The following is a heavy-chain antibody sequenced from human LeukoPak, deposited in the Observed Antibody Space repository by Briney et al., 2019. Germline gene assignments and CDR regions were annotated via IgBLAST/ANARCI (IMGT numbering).Heavy chain of an antibody. Sequence: WGSLRLSCLASGFTSSSYSMNWVRQAPGKGLEWVSYISSSSSTISYADSVKGRFTISRDNAKTSLYLQMNSLRAEDTAVYYCARAYYGSGSYYVDYWGQGTLVTVSS. D-gene: IGHD3-10*01. CDR1: GFTSSSYS. CDR3: ARAYYGSGSYYVDY. J-gene: IGHJ4*02. V-gene: IGHV3-48*01. CDR2: ISSSSSTI.